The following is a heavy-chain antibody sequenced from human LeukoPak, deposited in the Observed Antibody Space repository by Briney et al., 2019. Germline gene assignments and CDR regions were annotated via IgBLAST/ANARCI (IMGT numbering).Heavy chain of an antibody. CDR1: GGTFSSYA. CDR2: IIPIFGTA. V-gene: IGHV1-69*13. CDR3: ATGRPRLRYFDWLLY. J-gene: IGHJ4*02. D-gene: IGHD3-9*01. Sequence: SVKVSCKASGGTFSSYAVSWVRQAPGQGLEWMGGIIPIFGTANYAQKFQGRVTITADESTSTAYMELSSLRSEDTAVYYCATGRPRLRYFDWLLYWGQGTLVAVSS.